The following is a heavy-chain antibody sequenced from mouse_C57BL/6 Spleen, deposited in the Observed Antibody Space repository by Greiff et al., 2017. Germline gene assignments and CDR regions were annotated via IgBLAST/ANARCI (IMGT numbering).Heavy chain of an antibody. CDR3: TRPYYDGSSYEGYFDY. CDR1: GYTFTDYE. D-gene: IGHD1-1*01. Sequence: QVQLQQSGAELVRPGASVTLSCKASGYTFTDYEMHWVKQTPVHGLEWIGAIDPETGGTAYNQKFKGKAILTADKSSSTAYMELRSLTSEDSAVYYCTRPYYDGSSYEGYFDYWGQGTTLTVSS. V-gene: IGHV1-15*01. J-gene: IGHJ2*01. CDR2: IDPETGGT.